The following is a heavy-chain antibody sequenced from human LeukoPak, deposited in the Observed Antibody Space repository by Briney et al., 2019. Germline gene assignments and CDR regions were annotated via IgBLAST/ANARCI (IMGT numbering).Heavy chain of an antibody. V-gene: IGHV3-64*01. CDR2: ISSNGGST. Sequence: PGGSLRLSCAASGCTFSSYAMYWVRQAPGRGLEYVSVISSNGGSTFYANSVKGRFTISRDNSKNTLYLQMGSLRAEDMAVYYCTRDASDIVVVPAAVGPFDYWGQGTLVTVSS. D-gene: IGHD2-2*01. J-gene: IGHJ4*02. CDR3: TRDASDIVVVPAAVGPFDY. CDR1: GCTFSSYA.